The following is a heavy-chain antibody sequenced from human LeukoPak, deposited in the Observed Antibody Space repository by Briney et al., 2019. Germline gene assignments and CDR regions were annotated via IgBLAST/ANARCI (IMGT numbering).Heavy chain of an antibody. V-gene: IGHV3-33*01. Sequence: GGSLRLSCAASGFTFSSYGMHWVRQAPGKGLEWVAVIWYDGSNKYYADSVKGRFTISRDNSKNTLYLQMNSLRAEDTAVYYCARGAACSSTSCDPFDYWGQGTLVTVSA. CDR1: GFTFSSYG. CDR3: ARGAACSSTSCDPFDY. J-gene: IGHJ4*02. D-gene: IGHD2-2*01. CDR2: IWYDGSNK.